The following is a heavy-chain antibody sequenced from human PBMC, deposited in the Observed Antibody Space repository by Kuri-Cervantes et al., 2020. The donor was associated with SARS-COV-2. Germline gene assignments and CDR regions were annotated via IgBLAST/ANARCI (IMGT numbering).Heavy chain of an antibody. CDR3: AKTRLQYSGKYALDS. CDR1: GFTFSRFG. V-gene: IGHV3-30*18. D-gene: IGHD5-12*01. J-gene: IGHJ4*02. Sequence: LSLTCAASGFTFSRFGMHWVRQLPGKGLESVAVVSSDGVNQSYGESVKGRFTVSRDNSNNMLYLQMSSLSADDTAVYYCAKTRLQYSGKYALDSWGQGTLVTVSS. CDR2: VSSDGVNQ.